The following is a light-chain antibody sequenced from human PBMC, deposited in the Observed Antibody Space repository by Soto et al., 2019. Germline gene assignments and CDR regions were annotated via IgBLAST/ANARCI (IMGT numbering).Light chain of an antibody. V-gene: IGKV1-27*01. CDR2: AAS. CDR1: QGISNY. CDR3: QKYNSAPQT. J-gene: IGKJ1*01. Sequence: DLQMTQSPSSLSASVGDRVTLTFRASQGISNYLAWYQQKPGKVPKLLIYAASTLQSGVPSRFSGSGIGTDFTLTISSLQPEDVATYYCQKYNSAPQTFGQGTKVDIK.